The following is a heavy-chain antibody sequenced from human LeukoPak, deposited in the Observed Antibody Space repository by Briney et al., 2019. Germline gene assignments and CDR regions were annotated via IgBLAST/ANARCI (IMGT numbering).Heavy chain of an antibody. Sequence: GGSLRLSCAASGFTFSSYSMNWVRQAPGKGLEWVSYISSSSSAIYYADSVKGRFTISRDNAKNSLYLQMNSLRAEDTAVYYCASWLRTVTNFYSYYYYMDVWGKGTTVTVSS. CDR3: ASWLRTVTNFYSYYYYMDV. CDR1: GFTFSSYS. D-gene: IGHD4-11*01. CDR2: ISSSSSAI. V-gene: IGHV3-48*04. J-gene: IGHJ6*03.